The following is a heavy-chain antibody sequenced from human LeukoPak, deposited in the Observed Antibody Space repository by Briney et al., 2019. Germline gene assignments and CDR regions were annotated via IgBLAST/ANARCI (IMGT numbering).Heavy chain of an antibody. D-gene: IGHD5-18*01. CDR1: GGTFSSYA. CDR3: ARVDTAMVLPPDY. CDR2: IIPIFGTA. Sequence: SVTVSCKSSGGTFSSYAISWVRQAPGHGLEWMGGIIPIFGTANYAQKFQGRVTITGDESTSTAYMELSSLRSEDTAVYYCARVDTAMVLPPDYWGQGTLVTVSS. J-gene: IGHJ4*02. V-gene: IGHV1-69*13.